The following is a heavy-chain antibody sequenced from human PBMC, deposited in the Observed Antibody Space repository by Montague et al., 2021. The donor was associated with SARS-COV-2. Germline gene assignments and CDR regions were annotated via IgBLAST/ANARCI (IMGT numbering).Heavy chain of an antibody. CDR1: HLSNARDDF. V-gene: IGHV4-38-2*02. Sequence: SETLSLTCTVSHLSNARDDFWVWIRQSPGRGLQWIATIHHSGTTXXNPXXXGRVTISVDTSRNQFSLSLRSVTDADTAVYYCARYFSSSGHNWFDPWGQGTQVTVSA. J-gene: IGHJ5*02. CDR2: IHHSGTT. CDR3: ARYFSSSGHNWFDP. D-gene: IGHD3-10*01.